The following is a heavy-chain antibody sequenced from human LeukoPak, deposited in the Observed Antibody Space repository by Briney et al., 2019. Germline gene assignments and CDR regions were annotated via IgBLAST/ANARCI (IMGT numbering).Heavy chain of an antibody. J-gene: IGHJ4*02. CDR2: IYYSGST. CDR1: GGSISSSSYY. D-gene: IGHD3-10*01. V-gene: IGHV4-39*01. CDR3: ARHERGYGSGSYYIPTFSGLDY. Sequence: TSETLSLTCTVSGGSISSSSYYWGWIRQPPGKGLEWIGSIYYSGSTYYNPSLKSRVTISVDTSKNQFSLKLSSVTAADTAVYYCARHERGYGSGSYYIPTFSGLDYWGQGTLVTVSS.